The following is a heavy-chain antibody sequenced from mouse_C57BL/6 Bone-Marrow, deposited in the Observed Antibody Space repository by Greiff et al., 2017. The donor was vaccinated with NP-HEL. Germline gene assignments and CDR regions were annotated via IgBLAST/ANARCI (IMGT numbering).Heavy chain of an antibody. CDR2: ISNGGGST. CDR3: ARLGYGRAY. J-gene: IGHJ3*01. V-gene: IGHV5-12*01. Sequence: EVQLQQSGGGLVQPGGSLKLSCAASGFTFSDYYMYWVRQTPEKRLEWVAYISNGGGSTYYPDTVKGRFTISRDNAKNTLYLQMSRLKSEDTAMYYCARLGYGRAYWGQGTLVTVSA. CDR1: GFTFSDYY. D-gene: IGHD1-1*01.